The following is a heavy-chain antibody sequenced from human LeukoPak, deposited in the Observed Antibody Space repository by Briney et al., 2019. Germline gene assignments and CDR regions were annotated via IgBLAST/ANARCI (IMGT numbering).Heavy chain of an antibody. D-gene: IGHD2-2*01. CDR1: GFTFSSYA. V-gene: IGHV3-30-3*01. Sequence: GGSLRLSCAASGFTFSSYAMHWVRQAPGKGLEWVAVISYDGSNKYYADSVKGRFTISRDNSKNTLYLQMNSLRAEDTAVYYCAKASRIVVVPAAMYSSGWYSFDYWGQGTLVTVSS. J-gene: IGHJ4*02. CDR3: AKASRIVVVPAAMYSSGWYSFDY. CDR2: ISYDGSNK.